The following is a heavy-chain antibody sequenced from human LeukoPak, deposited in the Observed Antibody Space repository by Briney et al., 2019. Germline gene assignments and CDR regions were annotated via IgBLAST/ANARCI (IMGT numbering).Heavy chain of an antibody. CDR2: ISGSGGST. Sequence: PGGSLRLSCAASGFTFSSYAMSWVRQAPGKGLEWVSAISGSGGSTYYADSVKGRFTISRDNSKNTLYLQMNSLRAEDTAVYYCAKTFDYYDSSGYFYWGQGTLVTVSP. CDR1: GFTFSSYA. J-gene: IGHJ4*02. V-gene: IGHV3-23*01. CDR3: AKTFDYYDSSGYFY. D-gene: IGHD3-22*01.